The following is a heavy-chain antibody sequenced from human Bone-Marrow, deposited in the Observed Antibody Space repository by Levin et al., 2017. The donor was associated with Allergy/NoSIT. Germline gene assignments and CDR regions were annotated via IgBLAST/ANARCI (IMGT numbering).Heavy chain of an antibody. CDR1: GVSVSSGIYS. CDR3: ARVPLFYYESDSYHEGSKYWFDT. D-gene: IGHD3-22*01. Sequence: PSETLSLTCTVSGVSVSSGIYSWSWIRQPPGKGLEWIAYIYKTGSTNYNPSLKSRVTISIDTSKNQISLTLRSVTAADTAVYYCARVPLFYYESDSYHEGSKYWFDTWGQGTLVTVSP. CDR2: IYKTGST. V-gene: IGHV4-61*01. J-gene: IGHJ5*02.